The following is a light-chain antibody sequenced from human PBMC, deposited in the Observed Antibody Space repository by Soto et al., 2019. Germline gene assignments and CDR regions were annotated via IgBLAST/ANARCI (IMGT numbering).Light chain of an antibody. CDR3: NSYTSSSARV. CDR2: EVS. CDR1: SSDVGGYNF. V-gene: IGLV2-14*01. Sequence: QSALTQPASVSGSPGQSITISCTGTSSDVGGYNFVSWYQQYPGKAPKVIIYEVSNRPSGVSHRFSGSKSGNTASLTISGLQAEDEADYYCNSYTSSSARVCGGGTKVTVL. J-gene: IGLJ3*02.